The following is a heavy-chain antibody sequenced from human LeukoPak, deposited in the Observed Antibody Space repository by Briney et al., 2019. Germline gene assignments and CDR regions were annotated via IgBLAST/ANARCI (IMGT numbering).Heavy chain of an antibody. CDR1: GGSFSGYY. D-gene: IGHD3-10*01. J-gene: IGHJ5*02. CDR3: ASSYGSGSYRQNNWFDP. Sequence: PSETLSLTCAVYGGSFSGYYWSWIRQPPGKGLEWIGEINHSGSTNYNPSLKSRVTISVDTSKNQFSLKLSSVTAADTAVYYCASSYGSGSYRQNNWFDPWGQGTLVNVSS. V-gene: IGHV4-34*01. CDR2: INHSGST.